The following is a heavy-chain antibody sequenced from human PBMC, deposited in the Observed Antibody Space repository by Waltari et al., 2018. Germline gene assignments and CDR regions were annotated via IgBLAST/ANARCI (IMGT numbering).Heavy chain of an antibody. V-gene: IGHV4-38-2*02. CDR1: GYSISSAYY. CDR2: IYHXXXT. J-gene: IGHJ4*02. Sequence: VQLQESXXXLVKPSXTLSLTCTVSGYSISSAYYWGWIRQPPGKGLEGIGRIYHXXXTYYNPSLXXXXXISXDXSXNQFSLXXSSVTAADTAVYYCAXXGXXXIAAAXSDYWGQGTXVXXXS. D-gene: IGHD6-13*01. CDR3: AXXGXXXIAAAXSDY.